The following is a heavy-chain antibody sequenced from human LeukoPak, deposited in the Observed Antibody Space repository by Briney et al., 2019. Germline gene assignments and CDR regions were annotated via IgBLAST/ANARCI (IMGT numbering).Heavy chain of an antibody. Sequence: PGGSLRLSCAASGFTVSSKYMSWVRQAPGKGLAWVSVIYCGGSTYYADSVKGRFTISRDNSKNTLYLQMNSLRAEDTAVYYCARDRERYCSAGSCYDFTVDTFDIWGQGTMVTVSS. CDR2: IYCGGST. J-gene: IGHJ3*02. D-gene: IGHD2-15*01. V-gene: IGHV3-66*01. CDR3: ARDRERYCSAGSCYDFTVDTFDI. CDR1: GFTVSSKY.